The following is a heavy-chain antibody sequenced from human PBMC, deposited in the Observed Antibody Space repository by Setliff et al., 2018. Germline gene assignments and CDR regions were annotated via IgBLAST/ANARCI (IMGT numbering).Heavy chain of an antibody. D-gene: IGHD3-22*01. J-gene: IGHJ3*02. CDR2: INPSGGNT. V-gene: IGHV1-46*01. Sequence: AASVKVSCKASGYTFTIYYMHWVRQAPGQGLEWMGIINPSGGNTNYAQKFQGRVTMTSDTSTSTVYMELRSLRSDDTAVYYCARDLDYQYYYDSSGRDAFDIWGQGTMVTVSS. CDR3: ARDLDYQYYYDSSGRDAFDI. CDR1: GYTFTIYY.